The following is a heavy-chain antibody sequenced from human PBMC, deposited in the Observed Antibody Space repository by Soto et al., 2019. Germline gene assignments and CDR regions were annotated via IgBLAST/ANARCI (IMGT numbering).Heavy chain of an antibody. V-gene: IGHV1-69*13. D-gene: IGHD6-13*01. CDR2: IVPIYRTE. Sequence: GASVKVSCKASGVAFSSYRINWVRQAPLRGLEWGGGIVPIYRTEDYEQKFQGRVTITADESASTSYMELSSLKSQDTAVDYCVRDSGAKLSRSWGQGTMVTVSS. CDR3: VRDSGAKLSRS. CDR1: GVAFSSYR. J-gene: IGHJ4*02.